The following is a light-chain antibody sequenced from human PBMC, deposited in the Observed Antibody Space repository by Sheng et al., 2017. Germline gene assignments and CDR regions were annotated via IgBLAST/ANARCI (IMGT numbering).Light chain of an antibody. V-gene: IGKV1-27*01. Sequence: DIQMTQSPSSLSASVGDRVTITCRASQGISNYLAWYQQKPGKVPKLLIYAASTLQSGVPSRFSGSGSGTDFTLTISSLQSEDFAFYYCQQYNVWPMYTFGQGTKLEIK. CDR1: QGISNY. CDR2: AAS. CDR3: QQYNVWPMYT. J-gene: IGKJ2*01.